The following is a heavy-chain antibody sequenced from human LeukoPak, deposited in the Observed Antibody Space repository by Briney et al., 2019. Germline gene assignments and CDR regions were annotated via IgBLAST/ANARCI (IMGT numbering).Heavy chain of an antibody. CDR2: ISYDGSNK. D-gene: IGHD4-11*01. Sequence: PGRSLRLSCAASGFTFSSYGMHWVRQAPGKGLEWVAVISYDGSNKYYADSVKGRFTISRDNSKNTLYLQMNSLRAEDTAVYYCASARDYTLDYWGQGTLVTVSS. J-gene: IGHJ4*02. V-gene: IGHV3-30*03. CDR3: ASARDYTLDY. CDR1: GFTFSSYG.